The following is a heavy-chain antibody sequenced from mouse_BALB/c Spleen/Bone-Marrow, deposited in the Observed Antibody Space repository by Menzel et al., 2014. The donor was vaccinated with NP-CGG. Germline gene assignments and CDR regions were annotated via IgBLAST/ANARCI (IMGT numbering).Heavy chain of an antibody. CDR1: GYTSTSYW. CDR2: IYPSDSYT. V-gene: IGHV1-69*02. J-gene: IGHJ2*01. Sequence: QVHVKQSGAELVRPGASVKLSCKASGYTSTSYWINWVKQRPGQGLEWIGNIYPSDSYTNYNQKFKDKATLTVDKSSSTAYMQLSSPTSEDSAVYYCTRSYGSSYEYYFDYWGQGTTLTVSS. CDR3: TRSYGSSYEYYFDY. D-gene: IGHD1-1*01.